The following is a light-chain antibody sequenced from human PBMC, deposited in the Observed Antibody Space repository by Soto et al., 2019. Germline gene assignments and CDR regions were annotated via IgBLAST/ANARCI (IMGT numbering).Light chain of an antibody. J-gene: IGKJ2*01. CDR2: KVS. CDR3: MQGSHWAT. V-gene: IGKV2-30*01. CDR1: QSLVSSDGLTY. Sequence: VVMTQSPLSLAVTLGQTASISCRSSQSLVSSDGLTYFNWFHQRPGQSPRRLIYKVSNRDSGVPDRFTGSGSGTDFTLTLSRVEAEDVGIYYCMQGSHWATFGQGTKLEIK.